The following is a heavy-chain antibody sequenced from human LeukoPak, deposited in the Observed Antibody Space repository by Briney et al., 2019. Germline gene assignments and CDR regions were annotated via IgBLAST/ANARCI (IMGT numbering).Heavy chain of an antibody. CDR2: FDPEDGET. CDR1: GYTLTELS. Sequence: ASVKVSCKVSGYTLTELSMHWVRQAPGKGLEWMGGFDPEDGETIYAQKFQGRVTITADKSTSTAYMELGSLRSEDTAVYYCARDRSTVVTGHYGMDVWGQGTTVTVSS. D-gene: IGHD4-23*01. J-gene: IGHJ6*02. V-gene: IGHV1-24*01. CDR3: ARDRSTVVTGHYGMDV.